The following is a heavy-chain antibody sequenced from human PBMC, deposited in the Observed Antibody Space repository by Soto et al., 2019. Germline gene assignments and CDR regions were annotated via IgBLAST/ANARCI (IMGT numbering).Heavy chain of an antibody. CDR3: DGGDSGGDCYLDY. J-gene: IGHJ4*02. Sequence: GGSLRLSCAVSGFSFSGAWMNWVRQAPGKGLEWVGRIKSKTDGGTTDYAAPVKGRFTISRDDSRNTLYLQVNSLKTEDTAVYYCDGGDSGGDCYLDYWGQGTLVTVSS. CDR2: IKSKTDGGTT. CDR1: GFSFSGAW. D-gene: IGHD2-21*02. V-gene: IGHV3-15*07.